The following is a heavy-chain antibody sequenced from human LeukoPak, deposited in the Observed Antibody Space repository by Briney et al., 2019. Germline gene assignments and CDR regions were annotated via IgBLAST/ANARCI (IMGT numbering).Heavy chain of an antibody. CDR3: SRGRGYYSGYYGMDV. Sequence: PGGSLRLSCAASGFTFDNYWMHWVRQAPGKGLVWVSRINSDGSSTSYADSVKGRFTISRDNAKNTLYLQMNSLRAEDTAVYYCSRGRGYYSGYYGMDVWGQGTTVTVSS. D-gene: IGHD5-18*01. CDR2: INSDGSST. J-gene: IGHJ6*02. V-gene: IGHV3-74*01. CDR1: GFTFDNYW.